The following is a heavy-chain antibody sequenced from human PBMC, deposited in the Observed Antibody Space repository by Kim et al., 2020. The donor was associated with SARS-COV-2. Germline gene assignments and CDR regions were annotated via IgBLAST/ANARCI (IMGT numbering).Heavy chain of an antibody. V-gene: IGHV3-21*04. CDR2: ISSSSSYI. CDR3: ARGGLGYCSSTSCYAPDY. J-gene: IGHJ4*02. CDR1: GFTFSSYS. D-gene: IGHD2-2*01. Sequence: GGSLRLSCAASGFTFSSYSMNWVRQAPGKGLEWVSSISSSSSYIYYADSVKGRFTISRDNAKNSLYLQMNSLRAEDTAVYYCARGGLGYCSSTSCYAPDYCGQGTLVTVSS.